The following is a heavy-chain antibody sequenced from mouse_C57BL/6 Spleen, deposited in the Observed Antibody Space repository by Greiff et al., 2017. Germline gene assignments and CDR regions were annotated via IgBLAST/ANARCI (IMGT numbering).Heavy chain of an antibody. Sequence: QVQLQQPGAELVKPGASVKLSCKASGYTFTSYWMHWVKQRPGRGLEWIGRIDPNSGGTKYNEKFKSKATLTVDKPSSTAYMQLSSLTSEDSAVYYCARYPLITTVVATDAMDYWGQGTSVTVSS. D-gene: IGHD1-1*01. CDR3: ARYPLITTVVATDAMDY. V-gene: IGHV1-72*01. CDR1: GYTFTSYW. J-gene: IGHJ4*01. CDR2: IDPNSGGT.